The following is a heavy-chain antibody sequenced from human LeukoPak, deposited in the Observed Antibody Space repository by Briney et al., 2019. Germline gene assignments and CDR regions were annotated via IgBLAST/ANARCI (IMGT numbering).Heavy chain of an antibody. CDR2: ISAYNGNT. CDR3: ARDSSGYKNDAFDI. Sequence: ASVKVSCKASGYTFTSYGISWVRQAPGQGLEWMGWISAYNGNTNYAQKLQGRVTMTTDTSTSTAYMELRSLRSDDTAVYYRARDSSGYKNDAFDIWGQGTMVTVSS. J-gene: IGHJ3*02. V-gene: IGHV1-18*01. CDR1: GYTFTSYG. D-gene: IGHD3-22*01.